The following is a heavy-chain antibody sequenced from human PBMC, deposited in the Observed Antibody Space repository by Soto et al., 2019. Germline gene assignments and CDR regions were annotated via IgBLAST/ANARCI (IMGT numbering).Heavy chain of an antibody. CDR1: GFTFSDYY. Sequence: GGSLRLSCAASGFTFSDYYMSWIRQAPGKGLEWVSYISSSSSYTNYADSVKGRFTISRDNAKNSLYLQMNSLRAEDTAVYYCARVRGDYYGSGSYPHYYYGMDVWGQGTTVTVSS. CDR2: ISSSSSYT. J-gene: IGHJ6*02. V-gene: IGHV3-11*06. D-gene: IGHD3-10*01. CDR3: ARVRGDYYGSGSYPHYYYGMDV.